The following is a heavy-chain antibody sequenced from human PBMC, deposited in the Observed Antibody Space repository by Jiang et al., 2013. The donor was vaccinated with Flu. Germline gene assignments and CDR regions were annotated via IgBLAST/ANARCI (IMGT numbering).Heavy chain of an antibody. D-gene: IGHD3-22*01. J-gene: IGHJ4*02. Sequence: SGGGVVQPGRSLRLSCAASGFTFSSYGMHWVRQAPGKGLEWVAVISYDGSNKYYADSVKGRFTISRDNSKNTLYLQMNSLRAEDTAVYYCARDSRRPITMIVAYYFDYWGQGTLVTVSS. CDR2: ISYDGSNK. CDR3: ARDSRRPITMIVAYYFDY. CDR1: GFTFSSYG. V-gene: IGHV3-33*05.